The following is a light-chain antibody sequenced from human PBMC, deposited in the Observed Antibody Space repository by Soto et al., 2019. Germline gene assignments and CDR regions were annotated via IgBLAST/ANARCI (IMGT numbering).Light chain of an antibody. V-gene: IGLV2-14*02. CDR1: SYNIGSYNL. Sequence: HSVLTQPASVYGSPGQAITISCTGTSYNIGSYNLVSWFQQPPGRAPKLMIYGVSNRPSGVSNRFSGSKSGNTASLTISGLQADDEADYYCNSYAGSSYVFGTGTKVTVL. CDR2: GVS. J-gene: IGLJ1*01. CDR3: NSYAGSSYV.